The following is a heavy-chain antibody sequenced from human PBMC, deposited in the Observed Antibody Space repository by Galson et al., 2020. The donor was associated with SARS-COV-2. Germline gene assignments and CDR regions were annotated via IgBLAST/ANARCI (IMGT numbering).Heavy chain of an antibody. D-gene: IGHD1-26*01. CDR1: GASVPSPSAA. J-gene: IGHJ3*02. CDR3: AGRVAGADSLDI. V-gene: IGHV6-1*01. CDR2: TYYRSKWST. Sequence: SQTLSLTCSISGASVPSPSAAWNWIRQSPSRGLEWLGRTYYRSKWSTDYAVSVKSRITINPDTSKNQFSLQLNSVTPEDTAMYYCAGRVAGADSLDIWGQGTMVIVSS.